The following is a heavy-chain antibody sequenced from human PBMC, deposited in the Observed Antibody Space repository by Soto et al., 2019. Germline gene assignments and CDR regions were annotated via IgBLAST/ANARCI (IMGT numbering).Heavy chain of an antibody. CDR2: ISGSGGST. CDR3: AKGVVVVPAGINDAFDI. D-gene: IGHD2-2*01. V-gene: IGHV3-23*01. J-gene: IGHJ3*02. Sequence: GGSLRLSCAASGFTFSSYAMSWVRQAPGKGLEWVSAISGSGGSTYYADSVKGRFTISRDNSKNTLYLQMNSLRAEDTAVYYCAKGVVVVPAGINDAFDIWGQGTMVTVS. CDR1: GFTFSSYA.